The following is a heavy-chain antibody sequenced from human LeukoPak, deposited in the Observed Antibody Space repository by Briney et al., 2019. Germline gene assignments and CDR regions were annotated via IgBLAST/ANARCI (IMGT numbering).Heavy chain of an antibody. CDR3: ARVRPGGYQLRNNRFDP. J-gene: IGHJ5*02. V-gene: IGHV1-8*01. CDR1: GYTFTSYD. Sequence: GASVKVSCKASGYTFTSYDINWVRQATGQGREWMGWMNPNSGNTGYAQKFQGRVTMTRNTSISTAYMELSSLRSEDTAGYYCARVRPGGYQLRNNRFDPWGQGTLVTVSS. D-gene: IGHD2-2*01. CDR2: MNPNSGNT.